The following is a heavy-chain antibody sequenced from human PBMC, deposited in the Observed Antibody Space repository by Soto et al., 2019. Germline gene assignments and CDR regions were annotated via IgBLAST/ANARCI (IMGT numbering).Heavy chain of an antibody. CDR1: GFIFGSYA. J-gene: IGHJ4*02. Sequence: GGSLRLSCAASGFIFGSYAMGWVRQAPGKGLEWVSTVTGSGANTYYANSVWGRFTVSRDNSRNTLFLQMNSLRAEDSAVYHCARRVTETPFPLFDYWGQGSVVTVSS. V-gene: IGHV3-23*01. CDR2: VTGSGANT. D-gene: IGHD1-7*01. CDR3: ARRVTETPFPLFDY.